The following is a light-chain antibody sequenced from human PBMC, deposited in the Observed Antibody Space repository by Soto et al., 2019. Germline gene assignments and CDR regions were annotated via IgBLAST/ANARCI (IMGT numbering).Light chain of an antibody. CDR3: QQFDNVPLT. J-gene: IGKJ4*01. V-gene: IGKV1-33*01. Sequence: DIQMTHSAASVSASVGDRVTITFQASRDITDYLNWYQQKPGKAPKLLIYDASNLETGVPSRFSGSGSGTDFTLTITSLQPEDIATYYCQQFDNVPLTFGGGTKVDIK. CDR2: DAS. CDR1: RDITDY.